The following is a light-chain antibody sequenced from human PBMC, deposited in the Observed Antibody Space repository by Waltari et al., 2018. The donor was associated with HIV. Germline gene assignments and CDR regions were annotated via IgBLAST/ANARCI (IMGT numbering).Light chain of an antibody. CDR2: EVN. CDR3: SSYATAGTYVL. Sequence: QSALTQPASVSGSPGQSLTISCTGTSRDVGSYNLVSWYQQHPGKAPKLMISEVNKRPSGVSNRFSGSKSGNTASLTISGLQAEDEADYYCSSYATAGTYVLFGGGTKLTVL. J-gene: IGLJ2*01. CDR1: SRDVGSYNL. V-gene: IGLV2-23*02.